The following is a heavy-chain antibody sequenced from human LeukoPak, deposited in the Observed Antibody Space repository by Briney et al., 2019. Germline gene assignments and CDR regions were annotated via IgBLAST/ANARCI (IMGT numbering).Heavy chain of an antibody. CDR3: ASDLGRTVVNTAFLFDASDI. D-gene: IGHD4-23*01. J-gene: IGHJ3*02. CDR2: IIPILGIA. Sequence: SVKVSCKASGGTFSSYAISWVRQAPGQGLEWMGRIIPILGIANYAQKFQGRVTITADKSTSTAYMELSSLRSEDTAVYYCASDLGRTVVNTAFLFDASDIWGQGTMVTVSS. V-gene: IGHV1-69*04. CDR1: GGTFSSYA.